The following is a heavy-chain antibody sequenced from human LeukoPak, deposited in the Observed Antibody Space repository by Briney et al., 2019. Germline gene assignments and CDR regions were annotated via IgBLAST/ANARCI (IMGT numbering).Heavy chain of an antibody. D-gene: IGHD3-10*01. J-gene: IGHJ4*02. CDR2: ISRSSSYI. CDR3: ARNLPYNYYGSGSHYTAIDY. V-gene: IGHV3-21*01. CDR1: GFTFSSYS. Sequence: GGSLRLSCAASGFTFSSYSMNWVRQAPGKGLEWVSSISRSSSYIYYADSVKGRFTISRDNAKNSLYLQMNSLRAEDTAVYYCARNLPYNYYGSGSHYTAIDYWGQGTLVTVSS.